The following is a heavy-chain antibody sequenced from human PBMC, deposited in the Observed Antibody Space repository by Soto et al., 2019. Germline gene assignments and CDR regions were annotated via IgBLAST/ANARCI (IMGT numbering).Heavy chain of an antibody. CDR1: GYTFTSYG. V-gene: IGHV1-18*01. Sequence: ASVKVSCKASGYTFTSYGISWVRQAPGQGLEWMGWISAYNGNTNYAQKLQGRVTMTTDTSTSTAYMELRSLRSDDTAVYYCARDGNGSYGKKVNWFDPWGQGTLVTVSS. J-gene: IGHJ5*02. CDR2: ISAYNGNT. CDR3: ARDGNGSYGKKVNWFDP. D-gene: IGHD1-26*01.